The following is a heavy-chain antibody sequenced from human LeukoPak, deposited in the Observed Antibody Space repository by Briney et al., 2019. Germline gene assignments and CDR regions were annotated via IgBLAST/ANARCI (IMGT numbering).Heavy chain of an antibody. CDR1: GYTFINYY. D-gene: IGHD5-24*01. CDR3: ARELRGDIVDPWLQFRRGVIDY. CDR2: INPSGGST. Sequence: ASVKVSCKASGYTFINYYIHWVRQAPGQGLEWMGNINPSGGSTSYAQKFQGRVTMTRDMSTSTVYMELSSLRSEDTAVHYCARELRGDIVDPWLQFRRGVIDYWGQGTLVTVSS. V-gene: IGHV1-46*01. J-gene: IGHJ4*02.